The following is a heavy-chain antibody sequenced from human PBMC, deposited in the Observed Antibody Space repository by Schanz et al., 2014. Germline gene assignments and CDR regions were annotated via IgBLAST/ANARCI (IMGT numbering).Heavy chain of an antibody. V-gene: IGHV4-34*01. Sequence: QVQLRQWGAGLLRPSETLSLTCAVYGGSFSGYYWTWIRQPPGKRLEWIGEISHSGDTNFNPSLKSRVTISVDTSESQFSLKLSSVTAADTAVYYCARGLRPFAELSAYWGQGTLVTVSS. D-gene: IGHD3-10*01. J-gene: IGHJ4*02. CDR2: ISHSGDT. CDR1: GGSFSGYY. CDR3: ARGLRPFAELSAY.